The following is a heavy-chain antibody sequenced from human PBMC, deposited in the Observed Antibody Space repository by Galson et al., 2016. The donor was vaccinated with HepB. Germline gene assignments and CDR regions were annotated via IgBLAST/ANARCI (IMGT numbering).Heavy chain of an antibody. Sequence: SLRLSCAASGFTFSNYAMHWVRQAPGKGLEWVAVISYDASNKYYADSVKGRFTISRDNSKNTLYLQMNSRRAEDTAVYYCAKLLELYRLGLYDYYGMDVWGKGTTVTVSS. V-gene: IGHV3-30*18. CDR2: ISYDASNK. CDR1: GFTFSNYA. CDR3: AKLLELYRLGLYDYYGMDV. D-gene: IGHD2-8*02. J-gene: IGHJ6*04.